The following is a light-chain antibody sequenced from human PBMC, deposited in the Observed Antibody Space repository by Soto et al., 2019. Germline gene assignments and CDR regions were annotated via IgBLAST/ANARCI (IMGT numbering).Light chain of an antibody. J-gene: IGKJ2*01. Sequence: EIVLTQSPGTLSLSPGARATLSCRASRSVSSRYLAWYQQKPGQAPRLLIYGTSSMATGIPDRFSGSGSGTDFTLTISSLEPEDFAVYHCHQYGYSPNTFGQGTKLEIK. CDR3: HQYGYSPNT. V-gene: IGKV3-20*01. CDR1: RSVSSRY. CDR2: GTS.